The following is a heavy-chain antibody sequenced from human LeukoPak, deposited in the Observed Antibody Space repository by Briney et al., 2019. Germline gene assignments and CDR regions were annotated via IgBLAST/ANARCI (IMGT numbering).Heavy chain of an antibody. J-gene: IGHJ5*02. D-gene: IGHD3-22*01. CDR2: IYYSGTT. Sequence: GSLRLSCAASGFTFSNYAMSWIRQPPGKGLEWIGYIYYSGTTNYNPSLKSRVTISVDTSKNQFSLKLSSVTAVDTAVYYCARHRYYYDSSGYYPNWFDPWGQGTLVTVSS. CDR1: GFTFSNYA. V-gene: IGHV4-59*08. CDR3: ARHRYYYDSSGYYPNWFDP.